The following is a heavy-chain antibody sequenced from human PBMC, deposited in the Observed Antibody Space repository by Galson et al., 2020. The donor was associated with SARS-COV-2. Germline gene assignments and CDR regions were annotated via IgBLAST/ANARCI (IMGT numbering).Heavy chain of an antibody. V-gene: IGHV1-18*01. J-gene: IGHJ6*02. CDR3: ARDRQMVVAATTNYYYYGIDV. D-gene: IGHD2-15*01. CDR2: ISAYNGNT. Sequence: GASVKVSCKASGYTFTSYGISWVRQAPGQGLEWMGWISAYNGNTNYAQKLQGRVTMTTDTSTSTAYMELRSLRSDDTAVYYCARDRQMVVAATTNYYYYGIDVGGQGTSVTVS. CDR1: GYTFTSYG.